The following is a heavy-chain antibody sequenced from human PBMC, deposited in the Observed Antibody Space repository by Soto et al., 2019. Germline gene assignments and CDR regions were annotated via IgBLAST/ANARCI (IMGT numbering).Heavy chain of an antibody. CDR3: ARDPDCISTSCSLSFKYGMDV. CDR2: ISYDGTDE. D-gene: IGHD2-2*01. Sequence: PGGSLRLSCAASGFSFSSYGMHWVRQAPGKGLEWVAMISYDGTDEYYADSVKGRFTISRDNAKNSLYLQMNSLRAEDTAVYYCARDPDCISTSCSLSFKYGMDVWGQGTTVTVSS. J-gene: IGHJ6*02. CDR1: GFSFSSYG. V-gene: IGHV3-30*03.